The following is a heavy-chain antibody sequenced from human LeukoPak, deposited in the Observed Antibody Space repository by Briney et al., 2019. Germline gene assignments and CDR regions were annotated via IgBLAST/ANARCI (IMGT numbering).Heavy chain of an antibody. CDR2: ISSSSSYI. J-gene: IGHJ4*02. CDR1: GFTFSSYS. D-gene: IGHD5/OR15-5a*01. CDR3: ARSTEDYFDY. V-gene: IGHV3-21*01. Sequence: GGSLRLSCAASGFTFSSYSMNWVGQAPGKGLEWVSSISSSSSYIYYADSVKGRFTISRDNAKNSLYLQMNGLRAEDTAVYYCARSTEDYFDYWGQGTLVTVSS.